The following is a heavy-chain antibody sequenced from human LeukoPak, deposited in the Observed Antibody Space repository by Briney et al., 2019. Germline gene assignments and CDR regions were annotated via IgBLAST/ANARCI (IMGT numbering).Heavy chain of an antibody. Sequence: SETLSLTCTVSGGSISSSAYHWGWIRQPPGKGLEWVGSIHSSGSTYYNLSLKSRVTISVDTSKNQFSLKLSSVTAADTAVYYCASLHLAYNWKDYWGQGILVTVSS. V-gene: IGHV4-39*01. CDR1: GGSISSSAYH. CDR3: ASLHLAYNWKDY. D-gene: IGHD1-20*01. CDR2: IHSSGST. J-gene: IGHJ4*02.